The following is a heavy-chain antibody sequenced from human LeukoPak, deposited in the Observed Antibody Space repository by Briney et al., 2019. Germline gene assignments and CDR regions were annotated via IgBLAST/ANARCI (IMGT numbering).Heavy chain of an antibody. Sequence: PGGSLRLSCAASGFTFSSYEVNWVRQAPGKGLEWVSYISSSGRTIYYADSVKGRFTISRDNAKNSLSLQMNSLRAEDTAIYYCGGFDYWGQGTLVTVSS. CDR2: ISSSGRTI. CDR3: GGFDY. CDR1: GFTFSSYE. J-gene: IGHJ4*02. V-gene: IGHV3-48*03.